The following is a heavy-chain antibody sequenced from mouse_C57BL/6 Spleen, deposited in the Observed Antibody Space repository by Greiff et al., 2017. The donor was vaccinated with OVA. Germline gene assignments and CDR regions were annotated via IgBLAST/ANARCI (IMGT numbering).Heavy chain of an antibody. CDR2: IYPGSGST. CDR1: GYTFTSYW. D-gene: IGHD2-4*01. Sequence: QVQLQQPGAELVKPGASVKMSCKASGYTFTSYWITWVKQRPGQGLEWIGDIYPGSGSTNYNEKFKSKATLTVDTSSSTAYMQLSSLTSEDSAVYYCAREEIYYDYDQDYFDYWGQGTTLTVSS. J-gene: IGHJ2*01. CDR3: AREEIYYDYDQDYFDY. V-gene: IGHV1-55*01.